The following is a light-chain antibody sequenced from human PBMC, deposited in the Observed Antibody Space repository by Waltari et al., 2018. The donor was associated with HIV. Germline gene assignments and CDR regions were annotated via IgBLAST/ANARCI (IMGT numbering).Light chain of an antibody. J-gene: IGKJ4*01. Sequence: DIVMTQSPDSLAVSLGERATTKFQSSQSVFYSSNNKQYLSWYQQKPGQPPKLIIYWASSRQAGVPDRFSGSGSGTEFTLTISSLQAEDVAVYFCQQTYTIPPTFGGGTKVEIK. CDR2: WAS. CDR1: QSVFYSSNNKQY. CDR3: QQTYTIPPT. V-gene: IGKV4-1*01.